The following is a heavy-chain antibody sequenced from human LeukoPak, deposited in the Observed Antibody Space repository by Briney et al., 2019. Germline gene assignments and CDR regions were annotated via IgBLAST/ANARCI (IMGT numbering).Heavy chain of an antibody. J-gene: IGHJ4*02. CDR1: GFSFHDFA. D-gene: IGHD1-26*01. CDR2: VYSAGTDR. CDR3: AKMNGPELRHFFDS. Sequence: GGSLTLSCEVSGFSFHDFAISWLRHTPGEGLEWVSSVYSAGTDRFYAASVKGRFTISRDNSKTSLYLQLTSLRAEDTAIYYCAKMNGPELRHFFDSWGQGTPVIVSS. V-gene: IGHV3-23*05.